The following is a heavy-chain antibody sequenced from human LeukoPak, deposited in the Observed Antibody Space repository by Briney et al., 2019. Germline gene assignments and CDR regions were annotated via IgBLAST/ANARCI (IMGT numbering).Heavy chain of an antibody. D-gene: IGHD6-13*01. Sequence: SETLSLTCAVYGGSFSGYYWSWIRQPAGKGLEWIGRIYTSGSANYNPSLKSRVTISVDTSKKQLSLQLSSVTAADTAVYYCARTNIGPAGSWFDPWGQGTLVTVSS. CDR2: IYTSGSA. J-gene: IGHJ5*02. CDR3: ARTNIGPAGSWFDP. CDR1: GGSFSGYY. V-gene: IGHV4-59*10.